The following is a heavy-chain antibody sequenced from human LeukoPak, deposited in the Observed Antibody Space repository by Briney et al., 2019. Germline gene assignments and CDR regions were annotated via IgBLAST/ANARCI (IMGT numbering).Heavy chain of an antibody. V-gene: IGHV3-30*04. CDR1: GFTFSSYA. Sequence: PGGSLRLSCAASGFTFSSYAMHWVRQAPGKGLEWVAVISYDGSNKYYADSVKGRFTISRDNSKNTLYLQMNSLRAEDTAVYYCARGVYQLLFARRWFDPWGQGTLVTVSS. D-gene: IGHD2-2*01. CDR3: ARGVYQLLFARRWFDP. CDR2: ISYDGSNK. J-gene: IGHJ5*02.